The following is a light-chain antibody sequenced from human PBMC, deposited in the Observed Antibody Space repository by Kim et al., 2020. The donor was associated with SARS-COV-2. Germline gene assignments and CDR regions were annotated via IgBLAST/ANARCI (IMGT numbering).Light chain of an antibody. V-gene: IGLV3-1*01. CDR1: KLGETY. CDR2: QDT. J-gene: IGLJ3*02. CDR3: QTWDRSAAL. Sequence: SYELTQPPSVSVSPGQTASITCSGDKLGETYTSWFEQRPGQSPVLVISQDTERPSGIPERFSGSNSGNTATLTISGTQAMDEADYYCQTWDRSAALFGGGTKLTV.